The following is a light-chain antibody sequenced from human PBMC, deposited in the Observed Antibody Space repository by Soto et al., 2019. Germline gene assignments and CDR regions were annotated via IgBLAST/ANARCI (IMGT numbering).Light chain of an antibody. J-gene: IGKJ1*01. Sequence: IQLTQSPSSLSASVGDRVTNTCRASPAIASFLAWYQQKPGTAPKLLIYDAATLQSGVPSRFSGSRSGTEYTLTIGSLQPEDFATYYCQQLNGSPWTFGQGTKVEI. CDR1: PAIASF. CDR3: QQLNGSPWT. CDR2: DAA. V-gene: IGKV1-9*01.